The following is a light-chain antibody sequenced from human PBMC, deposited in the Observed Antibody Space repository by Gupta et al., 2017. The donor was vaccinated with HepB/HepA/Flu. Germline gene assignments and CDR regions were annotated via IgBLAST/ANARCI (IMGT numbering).Light chain of an antibody. CDR1: QSVHTF. CDR2: DAD. CDR3: KKRGNGSDPSFST. Sequence: EIVLTQSPATLSLSPGERATLCCRARQSVHTFFAWYQQPPGQSPIRVIYDADNRATGIPARFIGSGPGRAFIRTISSLEPEEWAVHYCKKRGNGSDPSFSTFGPGTKLEIK. J-gene: IGKJ2*01. V-gene: IGKV3-11*02.